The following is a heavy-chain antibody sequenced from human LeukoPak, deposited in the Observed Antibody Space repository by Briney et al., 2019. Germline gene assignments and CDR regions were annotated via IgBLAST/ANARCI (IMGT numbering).Heavy chain of an antibody. CDR3: ARGYFDYYLDY. CDR1: GYTFTANY. V-gene: IGHV1-2*02. J-gene: IGHJ4*02. CDR2: FSPNSGRT. D-gene: IGHD3-9*01. Sequence: ASVKVSCKTSGYTFTANYMHRVRQAPGQGLEWMGWFSPNSGRTNFAQKFQGRVTMTKDTSISTAYMELSGLRSDDTAVYYCARGYFDYYLDYWGQGTLVTVSS.